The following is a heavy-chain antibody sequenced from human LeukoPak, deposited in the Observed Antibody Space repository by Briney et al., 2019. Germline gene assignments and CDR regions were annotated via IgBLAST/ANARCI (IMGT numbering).Heavy chain of an antibody. D-gene: IGHD6-19*01. Sequence: GGSLRLSCAASGFTFSSYSMNWVRQAPGKGLEWVAVISYDGSNKYYADSVKGRFTISRDNSKNTLYLQMNSLRAEDTAVYYCARGTPSSSGWLYYGMDVWGQGTTVTVSS. CDR3: ARGTPSSSGWLYYGMDV. CDR2: ISYDGSNK. V-gene: IGHV3-30*03. CDR1: GFTFSSYS. J-gene: IGHJ6*02.